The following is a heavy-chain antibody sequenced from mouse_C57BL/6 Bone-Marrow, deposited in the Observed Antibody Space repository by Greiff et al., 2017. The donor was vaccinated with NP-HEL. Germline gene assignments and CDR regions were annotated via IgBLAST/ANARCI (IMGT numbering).Heavy chain of an antibody. Sequence: EVNVVESGGGLVKPGGSLKLSCAASGFTFSDYGMHWVRQAPEKGLEWVAYISSGSSTIYYADTVKGRFTISRDNAKNTLFLQMTSLRSEDTAMYYCARITTARVFAYWGQGTLVTVSA. CDR3: ARITTARVFAY. CDR2: ISSGSSTI. J-gene: IGHJ3*01. V-gene: IGHV5-17*01. CDR1: GFTFSDYG. D-gene: IGHD1-2*01.